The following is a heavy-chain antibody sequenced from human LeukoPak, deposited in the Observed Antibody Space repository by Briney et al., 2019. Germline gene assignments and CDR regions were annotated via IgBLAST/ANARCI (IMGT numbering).Heavy chain of an antibody. CDR3: AKDLRIAAASYFDY. Sequence: GGSLRLSCAASGFTLSSYSMKWVRQAPGKGLEWVSSVSSSSIYIYYADSVKGRFTISRDNSKNTLYLQMNSLRAEDTAVYYCAKDLRIAAASYFDYWGQGTLVTVSS. D-gene: IGHD6-13*01. J-gene: IGHJ4*02. CDR2: VSSSSIYI. V-gene: IGHV3-21*04. CDR1: GFTLSSYS.